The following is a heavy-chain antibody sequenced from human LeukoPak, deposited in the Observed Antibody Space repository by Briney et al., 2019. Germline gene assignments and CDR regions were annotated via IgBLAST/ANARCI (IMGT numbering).Heavy chain of an antibody. CDR2: INPRGGTT. CDR3: ARGVESNGWYYFDY. V-gene: IGHV1-46*01. D-gene: IGHD6-19*01. Sequence: ASVKVSCKASGYTFTSHYIHWVRQAPGQGLEWMGIINPRGGTTRYAQNFQGRVTMTRDTSTSTVYMELSSLRSEDTAVYFCARGVESNGWYYFDYWGQGTLVTVSS. J-gene: IGHJ4*02. CDR1: GYTFTSHY.